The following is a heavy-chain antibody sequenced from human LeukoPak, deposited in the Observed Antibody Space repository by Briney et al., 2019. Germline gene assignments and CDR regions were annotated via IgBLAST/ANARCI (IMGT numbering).Heavy chain of an antibody. V-gene: IGHV4-59*01. CDR2: ISYSGYT. CDR1: GGSIRVCY. D-gene: IGHD4-23*01. Sequence: PSETLSLTCTVSGGSIRVCYWSWIRQAPGKGLEWIGFISYSGYTSYSPSLKSRVAISVDTSKSQFSLRLSSLTAADTAIYYCARGRNDNGGMFFDSWAQGTLVTVSS. J-gene: IGHJ4*02. CDR3: ARGRNDNGGMFFDS.